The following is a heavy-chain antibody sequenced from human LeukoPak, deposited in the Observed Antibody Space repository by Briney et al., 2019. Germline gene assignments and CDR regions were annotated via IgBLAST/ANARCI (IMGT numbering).Heavy chain of an antibody. V-gene: IGHV3-48*01. J-gene: IGHJ4*02. D-gene: IGHD7-27*01. CDR3: AKDGGLWVSAHWGDS. Sequence: QAGGSLRLSCAASGFTFSSYSMNWVRQAPGKGLEWVSYISSSSSTIYYADSVKGRFTVSRDNPKNTLYLQMNSLRAEDTAVYYCAKDGGLWVSAHWGDSWGRGTLVTVSS. CDR2: ISSSSSTI. CDR1: GFTFSSYS.